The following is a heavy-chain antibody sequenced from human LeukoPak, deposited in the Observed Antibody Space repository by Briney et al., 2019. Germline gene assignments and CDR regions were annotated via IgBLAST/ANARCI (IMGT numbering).Heavy chain of an antibody. J-gene: IGHJ3*02. Sequence: PSETLSLTCTVSGGSISSYYWSWIRQPPGKGLEWIGYIYDSGRTNYNPSLKSRLTISVDTSKNQFSLKLTSVTAADTAIYYCARVRNYPDAFDIWGQGTMVTVSS. CDR2: IYDSGRT. CDR3: ARVRNYPDAFDI. CDR1: GGSISSYY. V-gene: IGHV4-59*01. D-gene: IGHD5-24*01.